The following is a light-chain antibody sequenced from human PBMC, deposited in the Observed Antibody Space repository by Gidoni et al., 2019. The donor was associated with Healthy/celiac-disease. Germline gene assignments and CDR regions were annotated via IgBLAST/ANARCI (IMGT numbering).Light chain of an antibody. CDR1: SSNGVDYNY. CDR2: DFS. CDR3: SSYTSSSTLVV. J-gene: IGLJ2*01. Sequence: QSALTSPASVSRSPGQPITSSCTATSSNGVDYNYVSWYQQHPGKAPKLMIYDFSNRPSGVSNRFSGSKSGNTASLTISGLQAEDEADYYCSSYTSSSTLVVFGGGTKLTVL. V-gene: IGLV2-14*03.